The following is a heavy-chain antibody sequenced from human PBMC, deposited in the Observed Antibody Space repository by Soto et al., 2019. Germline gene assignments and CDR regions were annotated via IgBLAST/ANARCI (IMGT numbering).Heavy chain of an antibody. D-gene: IGHD3-22*01. CDR2: IWYDGSNK. CDR3: ARDPVYYYDSVGYPDY. CDR1: GFTFSSYG. J-gene: IGHJ4*02. V-gene: IGHV3-33*01. Sequence: QVQLVESGGGVVQPGRSLRLSCAASGFTFSSYGMHWVRQAPGKGLEWVAVIWYDGSNKYYADSVKGRFTISRDNSKNTLYLQMNSLRAEVTAVYYCARDPVYYYDSVGYPDYWCQGTLVTVSS.